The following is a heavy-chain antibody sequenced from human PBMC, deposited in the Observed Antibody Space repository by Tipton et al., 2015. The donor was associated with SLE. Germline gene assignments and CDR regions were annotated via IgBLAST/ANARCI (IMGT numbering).Heavy chain of an antibody. D-gene: IGHD6-13*01. J-gene: IGHJ4*02. CDR1: GFTFSSYA. V-gene: IGHV3-30-3*01. CDR2: ISYDGSNK. Sequence: SLRLSCAASGFTFSSYAMHWVRQAPGKGLEWVAVISYDGSNKYYADSVKGRFTISRDNSKNTLYLQMNSLRAEDTAVYYCAKDRSGIAAAGIGYFDYWGQGTLVTVSS. CDR3: AKDRSGIAAAGIGYFDY.